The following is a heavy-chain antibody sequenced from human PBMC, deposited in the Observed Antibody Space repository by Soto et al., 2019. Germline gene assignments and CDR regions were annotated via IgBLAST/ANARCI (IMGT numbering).Heavy chain of an antibody. V-gene: IGHV3-11*05. CDR2: ISSSGTSA. D-gene: IGHD6-19*01. CDR3: ARDRGAVTGLDFDY. Sequence: QVQLEESGGGLVKPGGSLRLSCAASGFTFSAVYMSWIRQAQNKGLEYISYISSSGTSANYADSVKGRFTISRDNAKNSLYLQMNSLRAEDRAVYYCARDRGAVTGLDFDYWGQGALVTVSS. J-gene: IGHJ4*02. CDR1: GFTFSAVY.